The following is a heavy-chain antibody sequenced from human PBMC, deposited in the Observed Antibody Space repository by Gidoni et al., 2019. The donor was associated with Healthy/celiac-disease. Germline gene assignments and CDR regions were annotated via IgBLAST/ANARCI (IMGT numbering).Heavy chain of an antibody. J-gene: IGHJ4*02. CDR3: ARDWVRGVIINGSY. D-gene: IGHD3-10*01. CDR1: GCTVSSNY. V-gene: IGHV3-66*01. Sequence: EVQLVESVGGLVQPGGSLRLSCASSGCTVSSNYMSWVRQAPGKGLEWVSVIYSGGSTYYADSVKGRFTISRDNSKNTLYLQMNSLRAEDTAVYYCARDWVRGVIINGSYWGQGTLVTVSS. CDR2: IYSGGST.